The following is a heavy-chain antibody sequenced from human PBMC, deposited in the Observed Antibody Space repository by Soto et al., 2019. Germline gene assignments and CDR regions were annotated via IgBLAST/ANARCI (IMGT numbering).Heavy chain of an antibody. CDR1: GFTFSSYG. CDR3: AKDTSPGVSGSSFDY. J-gene: IGHJ4*02. Sequence: QVQLVELGGGVVQPGRSLRLSCAVSGFTFSSYGMHWVRQAPGKGLEWVTIISYDGSDIYYADSVKGRFTISRDNSKNTLYLQMNSLRAEDTAVYYCAKDTSPGVSGSSFDYWGQGTLVTVSS. D-gene: IGHD1-26*01. V-gene: IGHV3-30*18. CDR2: ISYDGSDI.